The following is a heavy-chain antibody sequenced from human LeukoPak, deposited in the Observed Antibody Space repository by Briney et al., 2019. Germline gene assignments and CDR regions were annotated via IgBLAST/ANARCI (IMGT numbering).Heavy chain of an antibody. CDR1: GFTFSSYW. D-gene: IGHD5-12*01. J-gene: IGHJ4*02. CDR3: AGRGSGYTEPIDY. Sequence: GGSLRLSCAASGFTFSSYWMNWVRQAPGKGLEWVSSISTSSSYIYYADSVKGRFTISRDNAKNSLYLQMNSLRAEDTAVYYCAGRGSGYTEPIDYWGQGTVVTVSS. V-gene: IGHV3-21*01. CDR2: ISTSSSYI.